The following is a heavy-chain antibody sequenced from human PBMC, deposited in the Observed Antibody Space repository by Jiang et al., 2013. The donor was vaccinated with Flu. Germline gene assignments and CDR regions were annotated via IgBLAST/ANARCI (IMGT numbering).Heavy chain of an antibody. Sequence: GSGLVKPSETLSLTCTVSGGSISSYYWSWIRQPPGKGLEWIGYIYYSGSTNYNPSLKSRVTISVDTSKNQFSLKLNSVTAADTAVYYCARDGHYDILTGLNYYYYYGMDVWGQGTTVTV. V-gene: IGHV4-59*01. CDR1: GGSISSYY. J-gene: IGHJ6*02. CDR3: ARDGHYDILTGLNYYYYYGMDV. CDR2: IYYSGST. D-gene: IGHD3-9*01.